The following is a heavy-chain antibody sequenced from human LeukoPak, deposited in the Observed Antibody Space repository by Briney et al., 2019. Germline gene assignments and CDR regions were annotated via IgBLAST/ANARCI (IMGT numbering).Heavy chain of an antibody. CDR2: INSDDSGT. J-gene: IGHJ4*02. CDR3: ATCVAVPGLPDS. D-gene: IGHD6-19*01. V-gene: IGHV3-74*01. Sequence: GGSLRLSCAASGFTFSDCWMYWVRQAPGKGLVWVSRINSDDSGTSYADSVQGRFTISRDNAKNTLYLQMNSLRAEDTAVYYCATCVAVPGLPDSWGQGTLVHVSS. CDR1: GFTFSDCW.